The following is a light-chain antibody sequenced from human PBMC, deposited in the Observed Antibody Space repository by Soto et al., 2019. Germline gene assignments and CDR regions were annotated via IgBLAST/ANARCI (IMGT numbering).Light chain of an antibody. V-gene: IGKV1-27*01. CDR1: QGISNY. J-gene: IGKJ3*01. CDR2: AAA. CDR3: QTYNSAPFT. Sequence: DIQMTQSPSSLSASVGDRVTITCRASQGISNYLAWYQQKQGKVPKLLIYAAATLQSGVPSRFSGSGYGTDFTLTISSLQPEDVAPYYCQTYNSAPFTFGPGTKVDIK.